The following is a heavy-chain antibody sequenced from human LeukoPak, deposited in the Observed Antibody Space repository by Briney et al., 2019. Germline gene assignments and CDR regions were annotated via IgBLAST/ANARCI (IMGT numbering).Heavy chain of an antibody. CDR1: GGSMSSYH. V-gene: IGHV4-59*01. CDR3: ARDRWRLQPDY. Sequence: PSETLSLTCTVSGGSMSSYHWSWIRQPPGKGVEWIGSTYYSGSTNYNPSLKSRVTISVDTSKNLFSLKLTSVTAADTAVYYCARDRWRLQPDYWGQGILVTVSS. D-gene: IGHD5-24*01. CDR2: TYYSGST. J-gene: IGHJ4*02.